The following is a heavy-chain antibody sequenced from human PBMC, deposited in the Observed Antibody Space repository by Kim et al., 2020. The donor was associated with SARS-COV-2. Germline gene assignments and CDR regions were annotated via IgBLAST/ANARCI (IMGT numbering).Heavy chain of an antibody. CDR2: IYYSGST. Sequence: SETLSLTCTVSGGSISSYYWSWIRQPPGKGLEWIGYIYYSGSTNYNLSLKSRVTISVDTSKNQFSLKLSSVTAADTAVYYCARDLFGDGSGGYYNQGVQGRFAPWGQGTLVTVSS. D-gene: IGHD3-10*01. CDR1: GGSISSYY. V-gene: IGHV4-59*13. J-gene: IGHJ5*02. CDR3: ARDLFGDGSGGYYNQGVQGRFAP.